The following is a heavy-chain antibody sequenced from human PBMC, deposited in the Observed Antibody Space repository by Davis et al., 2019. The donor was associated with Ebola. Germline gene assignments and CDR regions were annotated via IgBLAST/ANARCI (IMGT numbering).Heavy chain of an antibody. CDR3: AKTYNSGWYSAFEI. Sequence: GESLKISCTASGYSFDYFYIGWVRQMPGTGLEWMGIIFPHDSHTRYSPSFQGQVTFSADKSINTAYLQWSSLKASDTAMYYCAKTYNSGWYSAFEIWGQGTMVTVAS. CDR1: GYSFDYFY. D-gene: IGHD6-19*01. J-gene: IGHJ3*02. CDR2: IFPHDSHT. V-gene: IGHV5-51*01.